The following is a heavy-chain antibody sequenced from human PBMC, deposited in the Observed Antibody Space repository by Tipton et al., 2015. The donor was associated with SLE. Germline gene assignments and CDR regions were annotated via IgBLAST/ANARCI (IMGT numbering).Heavy chain of an antibody. D-gene: IGHD2-15*01. CDR2: ISSSSSYI. J-gene: IGHJ4*02. Sequence: SLRLSCAASGFTFSSYTLNWVRQDPGKGLEWVSSISSSSSYIYYADSVKGRFTISRDNAKNSLYLQMNSLRAEDTAVYYCARLEGYCSSGSCSFDYWGPGTLVTVSS. V-gene: IGHV3-21*03. CDR3: ARLEGYCSSGSCSFDY. CDR1: GFTFSSYT.